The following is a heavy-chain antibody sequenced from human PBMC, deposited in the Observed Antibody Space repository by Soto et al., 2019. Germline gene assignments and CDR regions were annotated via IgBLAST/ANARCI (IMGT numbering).Heavy chain of an antibody. CDR2: ISAYNGNT. J-gene: IGHJ5*02. V-gene: IGHV1-18*01. CDR3: ARYHLDTMVRGQNWFDP. CDR1: GYTFTSYG. D-gene: IGHD3-10*01. Sequence: QVQLVQSGAEVKKPGASVKVSCKASGYTFTSYGISWVRQAPGQGLEWMGWISAYNGNTNYAQKLQGRVTMTTDTSTSTAYMEMRSLRSDDTAVYYCARYHLDTMVRGQNWFDPWGQGTLVTVSS.